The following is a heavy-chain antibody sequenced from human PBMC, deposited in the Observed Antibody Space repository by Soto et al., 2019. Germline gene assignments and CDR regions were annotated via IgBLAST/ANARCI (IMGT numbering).Heavy chain of an antibody. V-gene: IGHV4-31*03. CDR1: GGSISSGGYY. D-gene: IGHD3-22*01. CDR2: IYYSGST. J-gene: IGHJ4*02. Sequence: SETLSLTCTVSGGSISSGGYYWSWIRQHPGKGLEWIGYIYYSGSTYYNPSLKSRVTISVDTSKNQFSLKLSSVTAADTAVYYCARGNYYDSSGYDYWGQGTLVTVSS. CDR3: ARGNYYDSSGYDY.